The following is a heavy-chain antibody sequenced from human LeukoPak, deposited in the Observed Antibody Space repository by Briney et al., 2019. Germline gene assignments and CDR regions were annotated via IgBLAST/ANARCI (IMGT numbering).Heavy chain of an antibody. D-gene: IGHD3-3*01. V-gene: IGHV1-58*01. CDR3: AADIDFDFWSGPFAFDI. CDR1: GFTFTSSA. CDR2: IVVGSGNT. Sequence: SVKVSCKASGFTFTSSAVQWVRQARGQRLEWIGWIVVGSGNTNYAQKFQERVTITRDMSTSTAYMELSCLRSEDTAVYYCAADIDFDFWSGPFAFDIWGQGTMVTVSS. J-gene: IGHJ3*02.